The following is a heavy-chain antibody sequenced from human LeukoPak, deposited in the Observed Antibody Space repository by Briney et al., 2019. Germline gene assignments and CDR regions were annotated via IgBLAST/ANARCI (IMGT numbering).Heavy chain of an antibody. CDR1: AFTFSSYG. D-gene: IGHD3-16*01. CDR2: NRYDGSNK. V-gene: IGHV3-30*02. Sequence: PGGSLRLSCAASAFTFSSYGMHWVRQAPGKGLEWVAFNRYDGSNKYYADSVKGRFTIYRDNSKNTLYLQMNSLRAEDTAVYYCAKQEIWGNAFDIWGQGTMVTVSS. CDR3: AKQEIWGNAFDI. J-gene: IGHJ3*02.